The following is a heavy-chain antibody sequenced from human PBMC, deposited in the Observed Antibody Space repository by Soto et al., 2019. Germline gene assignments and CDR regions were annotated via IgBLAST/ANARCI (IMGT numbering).Heavy chain of an antibody. CDR3: ARSHVGVAALHY. CDR1: GFTFSSYA. V-gene: IGHV3-30-3*01. Sequence: GGSLRLSCAASGFTFSSYAMHWVRQAPGKGLEWVAVISYDGSNKYYADSVKGRFTISRDNSKNTLYLQMNSLRAEDTAVYYCARSHVGVAALHYWGQGTLVTVSS. CDR2: ISYDGSNK. D-gene: IGHD6-6*01. J-gene: IGHJ4*02.